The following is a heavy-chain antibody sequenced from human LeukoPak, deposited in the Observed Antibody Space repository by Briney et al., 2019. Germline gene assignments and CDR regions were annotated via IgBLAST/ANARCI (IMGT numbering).Heavy chain of an antibody. D-gene: IGHD3-16*02. CDR1: GFTFSNFA. J-gene: IGHJ3*02. CDR3: ARYRSPLRPYDAFDI. Sequence: GGSLRLSCVVSGFTFSNFAMTWVRQAPGKGLEWVSSISSSSSYIYYADSVKGRFTISRDNAKNSLYLQMNSLRAEDTAVYYCARYRSPLRPYDAFDIWGQGTMVTVSS. V-gene: IGHV3-21*01. CDR2: ISSSSSYI.